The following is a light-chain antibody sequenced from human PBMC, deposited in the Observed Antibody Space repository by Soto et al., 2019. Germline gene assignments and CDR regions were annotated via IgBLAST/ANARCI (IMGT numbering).Light chain of an antibody. J-gene: IGKJ1*01. V-gene: IGKV3-20*01. CDR1: QSVSSSY. CDR2: GAS. Sequence: EIVLTQSPGTLSLSPGERATLSCRAGQSVSSSYLAWYQQKPGQAPRLLIYGASSRATGIPDRFSGSGSGTDFTLTISRLEPEDFAVYSCQQYVSSPWAFGQGTKVDIK. CDR3: QQYVSSPWA.